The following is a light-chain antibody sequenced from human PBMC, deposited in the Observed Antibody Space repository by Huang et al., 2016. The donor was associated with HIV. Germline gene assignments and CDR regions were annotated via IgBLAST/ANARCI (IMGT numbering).Light chain of an antibody. CDR1: QSVSSSH. J-gene: IGKJ1*01. CDR2: GAS. V-gene: IGKV3-20*01. Sequence: EIVLTQSPGTLSLSPGERVTLSCRASQSVSSSHLAWYQQKAGQSPRLLIYGASSRASGTPNRFSGSGSGTDFTLTISRLDPEDFAVYYCQQYGTSTSTFGQGTRVEVK. CDR3: QQYGTSTST.